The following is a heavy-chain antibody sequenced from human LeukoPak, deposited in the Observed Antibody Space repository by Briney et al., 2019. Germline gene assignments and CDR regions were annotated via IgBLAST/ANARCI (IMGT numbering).Heavy chain of an antibody. CDR3: AGGMGANDY. V-gene: IGHV3-33*01. Sequence: GRSLRLSCAASGFTFSSDGMHWVRQAPGKGLEWVAVIWYDGSNKYYADSVKGRFTISRDNSKNTLYLQMNSLRAEDTAVYYCAGGMGANDYWGQGTLVTVSS. CDR1: GFTFSSDG. CDR2: IWYDGSNK. J-gene: IGHJ4*02. D-gene: IGHD3-16*01.